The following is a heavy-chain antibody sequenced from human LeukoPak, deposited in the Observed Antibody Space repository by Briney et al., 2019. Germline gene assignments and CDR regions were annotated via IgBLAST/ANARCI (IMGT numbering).Heavy chain of an antibody. J-gene: IGHJ4*02. V-gene: IGHV4-59*12. Sequence: KPSETLSLTCSVSGASINDYYWTWIRQPPGKGLEWLGYVYHTGTSGYHPSLKSRVAMSLDTSKNQVSLMLSSVTAADTAVYFCTRVVNGGHFDSWGQGTLVTVSS. CDR2: VYHTGTS. D-gene: IGHD2-8*01. CDR3: TRVVNGGHFDS. CDR1: GASINDYY.